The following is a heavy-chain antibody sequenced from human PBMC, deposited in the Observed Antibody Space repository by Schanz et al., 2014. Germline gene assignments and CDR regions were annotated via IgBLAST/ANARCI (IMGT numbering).Heavy chain of an antibody. CDR3: ARDFLLEQLGYSHYYDAMDV. CDR2: ISSSSSTR. Sequence: EVQLVESGGGLVQPGGSLRLSCAASGFTFSSYSMNWVRQAPGKGLEWVSYISSSSSTRYYADSVKGRFTISRDNAKNSLVLQMSSLRAEDTAVYYCARDFLLEQLGYSHYYDAMDVWGQGTTGTVSS. V-gene: IGHV3-48*01. J-gene: IGHJ6*02. CDR1: GFTFSSYS. D-gene: IGHD2-15*01.